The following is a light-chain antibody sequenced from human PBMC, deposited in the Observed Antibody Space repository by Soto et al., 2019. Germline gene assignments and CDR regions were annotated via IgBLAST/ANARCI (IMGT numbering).Light chain of an antibody. CDR2: DVT. Sequence: QSALTQPASVSGSPGQSITMSCTGASSDIGGYNYVSWYQHHPGEAPKLLIYDVTNRPSGVYNRFTASKSGNTASLTISGLQAEDEADYYCSSYTTRNTVLFGGGTKLTVL. CDR3: SSYTTRNTVL. V-gene: IGLV2-14*01. CDR1: SSDIGGYNY. J-gene: IGLJ2*01.